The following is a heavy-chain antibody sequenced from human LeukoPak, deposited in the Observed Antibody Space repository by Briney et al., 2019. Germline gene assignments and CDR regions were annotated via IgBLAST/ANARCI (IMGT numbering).Heavy chain of an antibody. V-gene: IGHV1-2*02. J-gene: IGHJ4*02. CDR1: GYTFTGYY. D-gene: IGHD5-12*01. CDR3: ARDYVDIVATIIGLFDY. Sequence: ASVKVSCKASGYTFTGYYMHWVRQAPGQGLEWMGWINPNSGGTNYAQKFQGRVTMTRDTSISTAYMELSRLRSDDTAVYYCARDYVDIVATIIGLFDYWGQGTLVTVSS. CDR2: INPNSGGT.